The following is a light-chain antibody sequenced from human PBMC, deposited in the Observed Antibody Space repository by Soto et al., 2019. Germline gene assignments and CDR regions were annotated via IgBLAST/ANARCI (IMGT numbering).Light chain of an antibody. Sequence: QSALTQPPSASGSPGQSVTISCIGTSSGVGGYNYVSWYQQHPGKAPKLMIYEVSKRPSGVPDRFSGSKSGNTASLTVSGLQAEDEADYYCRSYAASNNSGVFGGGTQLTVL. CDR1: SSGVGGYNY. CDR2: EVS. CDR3: RSYAASNNSGV. V-gene: IGLV2-8*01. J-gene: IGLJ2*01.